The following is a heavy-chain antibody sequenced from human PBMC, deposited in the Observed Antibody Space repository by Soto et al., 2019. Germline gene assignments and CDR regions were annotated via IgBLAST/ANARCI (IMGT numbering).Heavy chain of an antibody. CDR3: ARELPVSSGSSFDY. CDR1: GFTFSSYA. J-gene: IGHJ4*02. V-gene: IGHV3-30-3*01. D-gene: IGHD3-22*01. Sequence: GGSLRLSCAASGFTFSSYAMHWVRQAPGKGLEWVAVISYDGSNKYYADSVKGRFTISRDNSKNTLYLQMNSLRAEDTAVYYCARELPVSSGSSFDYWGQGTLVTVSS. CDR2: ISYDGSNK.